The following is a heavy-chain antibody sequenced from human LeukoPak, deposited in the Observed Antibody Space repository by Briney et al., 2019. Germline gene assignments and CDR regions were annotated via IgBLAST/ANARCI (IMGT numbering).Heavy chain of an antibody. CDR3: ARLGTGDTSMVTPLHY. D-gene: IGHD5-18*01. CDR1: GYIFTNYW. CDR2: IYPGDSDT. J-gene: IGHJ4*02. V-gene: IGHV5-51*01. Sequence: GESLKISCKGSGYIFTNYWIGWVRQMPGKGLEWMGIIYPGDSDTRYSPSFQGQVTISADKSISTAYLQWSSLTASDTAMYYCARLGTGDTSMVTPLHYWGQGTLVTVSS.